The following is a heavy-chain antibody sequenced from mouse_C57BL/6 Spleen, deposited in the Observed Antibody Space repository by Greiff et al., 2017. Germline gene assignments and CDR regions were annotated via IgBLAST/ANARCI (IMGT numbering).Heavy chain of an antibody. V-gene: IGHV1-69*01. Sequence: QVQLQQPGAELVMPGASVKLSCKASGYTFTSYWMHWVKQRPGQGLEWIGEIDPSDSYTNYNQKFKGKSTLTVDKSSSTAYMQLSSLTSEDSAVYYCARMERDSSGYFYAMDYWGQRTSVTVSS. CDR1: GYTFTSYW. J-gene: IGHJ4*01. CDR2: IDPSDSYT. D-gene: IGHD3-2*02. CDR3: ARMERDSSGYFYAMDY.